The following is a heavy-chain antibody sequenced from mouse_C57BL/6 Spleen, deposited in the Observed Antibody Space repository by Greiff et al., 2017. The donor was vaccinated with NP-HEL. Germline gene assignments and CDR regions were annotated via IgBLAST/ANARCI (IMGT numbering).Heavy chain of an antibody. CDR1: GFTFSDYY. CDR2: INYDGSST. J-gene: IGHJ1*03. D-gene: IGHD1-1*01. CDR3: ARDRFHYYGSSYRYFDV. V-gene: IGHV5-16*01. Sequence: EVQVVESEGGLVQPGSSMKLSCTASGFTFSDYYMAWVRQVPEKGLEWVANINYDGSSTYYLDSLKSRFIISRDNAKNILYLQMSSLKSEDTATYYCARDRFHYYGSSYRYFDVWGTGTTVTVSS.